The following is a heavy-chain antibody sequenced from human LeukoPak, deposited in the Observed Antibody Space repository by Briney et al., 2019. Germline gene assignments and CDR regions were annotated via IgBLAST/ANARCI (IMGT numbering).Heavy chain of an antibody. CDR2: ISDGINT. Sequence: PGGSLRLSCAGSEFIFSNYWMNWVRQAPGKGLVWVSRISDGINTSYADSVKGRFTISRDNAKNTLYLQMNSLRAEDTAVYYCARDKGDYGDYPDYWGQGTLVTVSS. D-gene: IGHD4-17*01. V-gene: IGHV3-74*01. CDR3: ARDKGDYGDYPDY. CDR1: EFIFSNYW. J-gene: IGHJ4*02.